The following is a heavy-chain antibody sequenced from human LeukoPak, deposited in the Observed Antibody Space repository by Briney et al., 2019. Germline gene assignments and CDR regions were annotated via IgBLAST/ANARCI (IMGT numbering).Heavy chain of an antibody. CDR1: GFTFSSSA. Sequence: TGGSLRLSCAASGFTFSSSAMSWVRQAPGKGLEWVSSISGSAGSTYYADSVEGRFTISRDNSKNTLYLQMNSLRAEDTAVYFCAKAPGGIVGYWGQGTLVTVSS. V-gene: IGHV3-23*01. CDR2: ISGSAGST. J-gene: IGHJ4*02. D-gene: IGHD3-16*01. CDR3: AKAPGGIVGY.